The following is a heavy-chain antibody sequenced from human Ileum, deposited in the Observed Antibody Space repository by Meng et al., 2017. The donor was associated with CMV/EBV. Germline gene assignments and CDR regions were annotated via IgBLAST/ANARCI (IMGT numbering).Heavy chain of an antibody. CDR2: IYPSGST. D-gene: IGHD6-13*01. J-gene: IGHJ4*02. CDR1: GGSISNYY. Sequence: SETLSLTCSVSGGSISNYYWSWIRQPPGKGLEWIGYIYPSGSTNYNPSLKSRVTISIDTSKNQFSLKVSSVTAADTAEYYGARGGDYSRLDYWGQGTLVTVSS. V-gene: IGHV4-4*09. CDR3: ARGGDYSRLDY.